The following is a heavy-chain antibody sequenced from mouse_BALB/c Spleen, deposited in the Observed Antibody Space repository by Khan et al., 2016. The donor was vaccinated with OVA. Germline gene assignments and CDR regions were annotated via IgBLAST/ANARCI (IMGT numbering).Heavy chain of an antibody. CDR1: GFTFSTYG. J-gene: IGHJ3*01. Sequence: EVELVESGGDLVKPGGSLKLSCAASGFTFSTYGMSWVRQTPDKRLEWVATVSTGGGYTYYPDSVTGRFTISRDNAKNTLYLQMSSLKSEDTAMVYCARLTYYYDSEGFAYWGQGTLVTVSA. CDR3: ARLTYYYDSEGFAY. CDR2: VSTGGGYT. V-gene: IGHV5-6*01. D-gene: IGHD1-1*01.